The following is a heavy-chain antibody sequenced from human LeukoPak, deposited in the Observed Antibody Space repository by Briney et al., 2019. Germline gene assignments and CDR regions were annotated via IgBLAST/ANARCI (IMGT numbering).Heavy chain of an antibody. D-gene: IGHD2-15*01. CDR3: ARVENIVVVVAANQGPFDI. Sequence: SETLSLTCTVSGYSISSGYYWGWIRQPPGKGLEWIGSIYHSGSTYYNPSLKSRVTISVDTSKNQFSLKLSSVTAADTAVYYCARVENIVVVVAANQGPFDIWGQGTMVTVSS. CDR1: GYSISSGYY. J-gene: IGHJ3*02. CDR2: IYHSGST. V-gene: IGHV4-38-2*02.